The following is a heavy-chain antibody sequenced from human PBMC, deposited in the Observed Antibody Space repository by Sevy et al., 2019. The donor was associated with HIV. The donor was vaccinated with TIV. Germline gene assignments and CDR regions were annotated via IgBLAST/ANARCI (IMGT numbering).Heavy chain of an antibody. Sequence: GGSLRLSCAASGFTFSSYAMSWVRQAPGKGLEWVSGISGSGGRTYYADSVKGRLTISRDNSKNTLYLQMNSLGAEDTAVYYCAKGSSGYLYAFDIWGQGTMVTVSS. V-gene: IGHV3-23*01. D-gene: IGHD3-22*01. CDR3: AKGSSGYLYAFDI. CDR1: GFTFSSYA. J-gene: IGHJ3*02. CDR2: ISGSGGRT.